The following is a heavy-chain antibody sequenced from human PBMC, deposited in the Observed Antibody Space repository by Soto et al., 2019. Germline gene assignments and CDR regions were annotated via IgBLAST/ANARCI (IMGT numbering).Heavy chain of an antibody. CDR3: LRDYSGWFDF. Sequence: QVQLVESGGGVGQPGRSLRLSCAASGFTFSSYPIHWVRQAPGKGLEWVGSISYDGTSEDFADSLRGRFTLSRDNSKNMLWLQTNSLRSEDTAVYYCLRDYSGWFDFWGQGTLVTVSS. J-gene: IGHJ5*01. V-gene: IGHV3-30-3*01. CDR2: ISYDGTSE. CDR1: GFTFSSYP. D-gene: IGHD3-10*01.